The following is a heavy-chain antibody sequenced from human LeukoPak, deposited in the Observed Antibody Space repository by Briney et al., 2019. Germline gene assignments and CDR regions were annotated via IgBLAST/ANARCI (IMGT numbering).Heavy chain of an antibody. CDR2: ISSGSGTI. CDR3: ASGAARSFDY. J-gene: IGHJ4*02. CDR1: GFTFSTYT. D-gene: IGHD6-6*01. Sequence: GGSLRLSCAASGFTFSTYTMNWVRQAPGKGLEWVSYISSGSGTIYYADSLKGRFTISRDNSKNTLYLQMGSLRAEDMAVYYCASGAARSFDYWGQGTLVTVSS. V-gene: IGHV3-48*01.